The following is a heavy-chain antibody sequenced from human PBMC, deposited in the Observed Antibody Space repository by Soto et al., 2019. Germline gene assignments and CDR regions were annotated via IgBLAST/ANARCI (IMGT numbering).Heavy chain of an antibody. J-gene: IGHJ3*02. V-gene: IGHV4-39*01. D-gene: IGHD3-9*01. CDR2: IYYSGST. CDR3: ARYYDILTGGPYDAFDI. CDR1: GGSISSSGYY. Sequence: QLQLQESGPGLVKPSETLSLTCTVSGGSISSSGYYWGWIRQPPGKGLEWIGSIYYSGSTYYNPSLKSRVTISVDTSKNQFSLKLSSVTAADTAVYYCARYYDILTGGPYDAFDIWGQGTMVTVSS.